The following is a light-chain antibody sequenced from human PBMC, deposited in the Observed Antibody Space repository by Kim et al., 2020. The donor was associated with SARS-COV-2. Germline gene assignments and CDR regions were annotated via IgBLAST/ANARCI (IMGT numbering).Light chain of an antibody. Sequence: PGQSVTISCSGTSNDVGDNKCVSWYQQHPGKAPKVLIYEVTQRPSGVPDRFSGSKSGNTASLTVSGLQPQDEADYYCSSYAGSRFVFGTGTKVTVL. CDR1: SNDVGDNKC. CDR2: EVT. J-gene: IGLJ1*01. V-gene: IGLV2-8*01. CDR3: SSYAGSRFV.